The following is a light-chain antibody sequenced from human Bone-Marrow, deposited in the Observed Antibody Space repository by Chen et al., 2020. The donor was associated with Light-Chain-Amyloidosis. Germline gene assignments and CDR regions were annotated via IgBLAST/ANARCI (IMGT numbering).Light chain of an antibody. CDR3: SSYTVSSTWV. J-gene: IGLJ3*02. CDR2: HVT. V-gene: IGLV2-14*03. Sequence: QSALTQPASVSGCPGQSITISCTGSRSDVGGYNFVSWYQQLPGKAPKLLIYHVTNRPSGVSYRFSGSKSGNTASLTVSGLQAEDEADYYCSSYTVSSTWVFGGGTKLTVL. CDR1: RSDVGGYNF.